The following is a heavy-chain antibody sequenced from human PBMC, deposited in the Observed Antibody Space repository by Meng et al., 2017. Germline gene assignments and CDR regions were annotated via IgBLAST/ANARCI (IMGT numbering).Heavy chain of an antibody. CDR1: GFSVTTSY. Sequence: VQRAGTGGGLIQPGGSLRLSCTASGFSVTTSYMGWVRQAPGKGLEWVSVIYSGGSTYYADSVKGRFSISRDNSKNTPYLQMNSLRAEDTAVYFCARDSSSGWYHNYWGQGTLVTVSS. D-gene: IGHD6-19*01. J-gene: IGHJ4*02. CDR3: ARDSSSGWYHNY. V-gene: IGHV3-53*02. CDR2: IYSGGST.